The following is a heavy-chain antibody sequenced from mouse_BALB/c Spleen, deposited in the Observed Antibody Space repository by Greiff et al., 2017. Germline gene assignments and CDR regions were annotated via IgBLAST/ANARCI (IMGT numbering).Heavy chain of an antibody. Sequence: VQLQESGAELMKPGASVKISCKATGYTFSSYWIEWVKQRPGHGLEWIGEILPGSGSTNYNEKFKGKATFTADTSSNTAYMQLSSLTSEDSAVYYCARGFITTVVEGAWFADWGQGTLVTVSA. CDR1: GYTFSSYW. J-gene: IGHJ3*01. V-gene: IGHV1-9*01. D-gene: IGHD1-1*01. CDR2: ILPGSGST. CDR3: ARGFITTVVEGAWFAD.